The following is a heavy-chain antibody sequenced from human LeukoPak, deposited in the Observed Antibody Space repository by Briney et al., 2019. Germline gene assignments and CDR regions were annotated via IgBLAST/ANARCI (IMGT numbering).Heavy chain of an antibody. J-gene: IGHJ4*02. D-gene: IGHD3-10*01. CDR2: IYSGGST. V-gene: IGHV3-66*01. CDR3: GRGYYDY. Sequence: GGSLRLSCAASGFTVSTNYMSWVRQAPGKGLEWASTIYSGGSTHYADSVQGRFTISRDNSKNTPYLQMNSLRDEDTAVYYCGRGYYDYWGQGALVTVSS. CDR1: GFTVSTNY.